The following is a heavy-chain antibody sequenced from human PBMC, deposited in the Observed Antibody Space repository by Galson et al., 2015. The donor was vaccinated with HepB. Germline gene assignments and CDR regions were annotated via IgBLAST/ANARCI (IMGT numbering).Heavy chain of an antibody. V-gene: IGHV3-30*18. D-gene: IGHD5-18*01. CDR2: ISYDGSNQ. CDR1: GFPFSYYV. CDR3: AKNSLRIHLWTSFDN. J-gene: IGHJ4*02. Sequence: SLRLSCAAFGFPFSYYVMNWVRQAPGKGLEWVTIISYDGSNQYYADSVKGRFTISRDNSKNTLFLQMNSLRVEDTAVYYCAKNSLRIHLWTSFDNWGQVTQVTVSS.